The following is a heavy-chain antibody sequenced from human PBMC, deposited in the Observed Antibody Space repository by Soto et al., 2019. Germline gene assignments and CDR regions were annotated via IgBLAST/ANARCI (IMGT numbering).Heavy chain of an antibody. CDR2: ISYDGSNK. D-gene: IGHD3-22*01. CDR1: GFTFSSYG. J-gene: IGHJ4*02. Sequence: GGSLRLSCAASGFTFSSYGMHWVRQAPGKGLEWVAVISYDGSNKYYADSVKGQFTISRDNSKNTLYLQMNSLRAEDTAVYYCAKDLDQYYYDSSPFDCWGQGTLVTVSS. CDR3: AKDLDQYYYDSSPFDC. V-gene: IGHV3-30*18.